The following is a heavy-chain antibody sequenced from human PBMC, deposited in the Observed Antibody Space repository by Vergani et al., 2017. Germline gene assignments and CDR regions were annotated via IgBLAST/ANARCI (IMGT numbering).Heavy chain of an antibody. D-gene: IGHD3-10*01. J-gene: IGHJ6*02. CDR1: GFTFDDYA. Sequence: EVQLVESGGVVVQPGGPLRLSCAASGFTFDDYAMHWVGKAPGKGLEWVSLISWDGGSTYYQASVKGRFTISRDNSKNSLYLQMNSLRAEDTALYYCAKDIYYYCGSRSPIGVGIDVWGQGTTVTVSS. CDR2: ISWDGGST. CDR3: AKDIYYYCGSRSPIGVGIDV. V-gene: IGHV3-43D*03.